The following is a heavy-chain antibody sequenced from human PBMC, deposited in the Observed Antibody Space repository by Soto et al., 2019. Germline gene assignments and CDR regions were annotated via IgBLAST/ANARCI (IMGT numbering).Heavy chain of an antibody. CDR2: IYYSGST. CDR1: SVSISSSSYY. D-gene: IGHD6-13*01. CDR3: ARASIAAAGTSYYYYGMDV. J-gene: IGHJ6*02. V-gene: IGHV4-39*01. Sequence: SDTLSLTCTLSSVSISSSSYYWGWIRQPPGKGLEWIGSIYYSGSTYYNPSLKSRVTISVDTSKNQFSLKLSSVTAADTAVYYCARASIAAAGTSYYYYGMDVWGQGTTVT.